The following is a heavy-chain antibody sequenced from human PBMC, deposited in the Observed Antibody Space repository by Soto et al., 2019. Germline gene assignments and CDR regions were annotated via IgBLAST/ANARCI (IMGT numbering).Heavy chain of an antibody. CDR2: IYYSEST. D-gene: IGHD4-17*01. V-gene: IGHV4-31*03. CDR1: GGSISSGGYY. J-gene: IGHJ4*02. Sequence: QVQLQESGPGLVKPSQTLSLTCTVSGGSISSGGYYWSWIRQHPGKGLEWIGYIYYSESTYYNPSLKSRVTISVDTSKNQFSLKLSSVTAAGTTVYYCARLYGGTLLDYWGQGTLVTVSS. CDR3: ARLYGGTLLDY.